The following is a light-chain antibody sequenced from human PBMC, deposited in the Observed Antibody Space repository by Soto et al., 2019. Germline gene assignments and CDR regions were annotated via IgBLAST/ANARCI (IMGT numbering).Light chain of an antibody. CDR1: SSDVGLYNY. CDR2: DVS. V-gene: IGLV2-11*01. CDR3: CSYAGSYTLV. Sequence: QSALTQPASVSGSPGQSITISCTGTSSDVGLYNYVSWYQHHPGKAPKLMIYDVSKRPSGVPDRFSGSKSGNTASLTISGLQAEDEADYYCCSYAGSYTLVFGGGTKVTVL. J-gene: IGLJ2*01.